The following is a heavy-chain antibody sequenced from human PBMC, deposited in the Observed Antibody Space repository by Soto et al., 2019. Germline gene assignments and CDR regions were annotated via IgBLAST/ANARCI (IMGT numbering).Heavy chain of an antibody. CDR2: IYYSGST. V-gene: IGHV4-59*01. CDR1: RGSIISYY. CDR3: ARDREPHSGWYFDY. Sequence: SDTLSLTCTVSRGSIISYYWSWIRQPQGKGLEWIGYIYYSGSTNYNPSLKSRVTISVDTSKNQFSLKLSSVTAADTAVYYCARDREPHSGWYFDYWGQGTQVTVSS. D-gene: IGHD6-19*01. J-gene: IGHJ4*02.